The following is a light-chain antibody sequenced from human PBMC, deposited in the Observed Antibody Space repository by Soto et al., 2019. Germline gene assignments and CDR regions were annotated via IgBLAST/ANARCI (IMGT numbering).Light chain of an antibody. Sequence: EIVLTQSPATLSLSPGERATLSCRASQSVSSYLAWYQQKPGQAPRLLIYYASYRATGIPARFSGSGSGTDFTLTISSLEPEDFAVYYCQQPYTFGQGTKLEIK. CDR1: QSVSSY. V-gene: IGKV3-11*01. J-gene: IGKJ2*01. CDR3: QQPYT. CDR2: YAS.